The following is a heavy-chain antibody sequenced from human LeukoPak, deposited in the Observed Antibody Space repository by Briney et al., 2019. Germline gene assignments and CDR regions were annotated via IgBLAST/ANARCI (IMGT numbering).Heavy chain of an antibody. Sequence: ASVKVSCKASGYTFTSYDINWVRQAAGQGLEWMGWMNPNSGDTGYAQKFQGRVTMTRNTSISTAYMELSSLRSEDTAVYYCARGPIGYCSSTCCNKSAYYYYGMDVWGQGTTGTVSS. CDR2: MNPNSGDT. CDR1: GYTFTSYD. CDR3: ARGPIGYCSSTCCNKSAYYYYGMDV. D-gene: IGHD2-2*02. V-gene: IGHV1-8*01. J-gene: IGHJ6*02.